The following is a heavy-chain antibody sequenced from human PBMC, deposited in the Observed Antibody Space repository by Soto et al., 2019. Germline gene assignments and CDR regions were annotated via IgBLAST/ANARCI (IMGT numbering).Heavy chain of an antibody. V-gene: IGHV1-46*01. CDR1: GYTFTSYY. CDR2: INPSGGST. CDR3: AREKGYCSGGSCRYYYYGMDV. J-gene: IGHJ6*02. D-gene: IGHD2-15*01. Sequence: ASVKVSCKASGYTFTSYYMHWVRQAPGQGLEWMGIINPSGGSTSYAQKFQGRVTMTSDTSTGTVYMELSSLRSEDTAVYYCAREKGYCSGGSCRYYYYGMDVWGQGTTVTVSS.